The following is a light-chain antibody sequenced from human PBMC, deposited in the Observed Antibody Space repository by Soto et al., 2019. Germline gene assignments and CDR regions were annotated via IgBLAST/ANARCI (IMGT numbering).Light chain of an antibody. CDR1: QSISNW. CDR3: QHADSFPLIT. J-gene: IGKJ5*01. CDR2: AAS. Sequence: DIQMTQSPSTLSASVGDRVIITCRASQSISNWLAWYQQKPGKAPKLLIYAASSLQSGVPSRFSGSGSGTDFTLTISSLQPEDFATYYCQHADSFPLITFGQGTRLEIK. V-gene: IGKV1-12*01.